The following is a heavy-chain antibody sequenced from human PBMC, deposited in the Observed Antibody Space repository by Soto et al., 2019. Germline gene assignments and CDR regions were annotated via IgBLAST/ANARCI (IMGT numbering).Heavy chain of an antibody. V-gene: IGHV1-69*05. Sequence: QVQLVQSGAEVTKPGSSVKVSCKASGGTFSNYAISWVRQAPGQGLEWMGGIVPIFGTTNYAQKFQGRVTIFPDDSTTTAYLEASRLRSEETAIYYWARVESVAGIYNHHGFEVLGQGTAVRVSS. CDR2: IVPIFGTT. CDR1: GGTFSNYA. CDR3: ARVESVAGIYNHHGFEV. J-gene: IGHJ6*02. D-gene: IGHD6-19*01.